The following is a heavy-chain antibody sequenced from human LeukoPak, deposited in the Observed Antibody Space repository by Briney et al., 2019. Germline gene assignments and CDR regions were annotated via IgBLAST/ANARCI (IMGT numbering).Heavy chain of an antibody. J-gene: IGHJ4*02. V-gene: IGHV1-8*01. CDR3: ARATPGGLHGYSFDY. Sequence: ASVKVSCKTFGYIFRNYDINWVRQATGQGLEWMGWMNPKSGNTGYARSFRGRVTMTRDTSLSTAYLELSSLTSDDTAVYYCARATPGGLHGYSFDYWGQGTVVTVFS. D-gene: IGHD1-1*01. CDR1: GYIFRNYD. CDR2: MNPKSGNT.